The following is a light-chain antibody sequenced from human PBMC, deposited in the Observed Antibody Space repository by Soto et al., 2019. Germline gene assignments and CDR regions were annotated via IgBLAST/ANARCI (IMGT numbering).Light chain of an antibody. CDR1: QRVYSN. CDR2: GAS. CDR3: QQYTNWPPNT. J-gene: IGKJ5*01. V-gene: IGKV3-15*01. Sequence: EIFMTQSPDTLSVSPGESATLSCRASQRVYSNLAWYQQRPGQAPRLLIYGASTRATGVPARFSGRGSGTEFTLTISSLQSEDFAVYYCQQYTNWPPNTFGQGTRLEIK.